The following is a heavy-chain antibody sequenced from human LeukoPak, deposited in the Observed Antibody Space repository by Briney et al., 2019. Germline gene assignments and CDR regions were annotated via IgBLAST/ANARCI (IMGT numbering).Heavy chain of an antibody. D-gene: IGHD2-2*01. J-gene: IGHJ4*02. CDR1: GYSFTGSY. V-gene: IGHV1-2*02. CDR2: INPNSGGA. CDR3: SCGGGSSNFRY. Sequence: SASVNLSCTVSGYSFTGSYVHWVRQAPGHGPEWMGWINPNSGGADYAKNLQGRVTMTRDTSIRTAYMHLSRLRCDARALNCSSCGGGSSNFRYWGQGTLVTVSS.